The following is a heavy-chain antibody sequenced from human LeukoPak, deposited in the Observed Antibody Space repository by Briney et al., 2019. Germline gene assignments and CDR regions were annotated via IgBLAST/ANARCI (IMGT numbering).Heavy chain of an antibody. V-gene: IGHV3-23*01. CDR3: ARGPLTEVAGTTWDS. Sequence: GGSLRLSCAASGFTFSNYAMIWVRQSPRKGLEWVSAVSGSGGSTYYADSVRGRFTVSRDNSQITLYLQMNSLGAEDTAVYFCARGPLTEVAGTTWDSWGRGTLVTVSS. CDR1: GFTFSNYA. D-gene: IGHD6-19*01. J-gene: IGHJ4*02. CDR2: VSGSGGST.